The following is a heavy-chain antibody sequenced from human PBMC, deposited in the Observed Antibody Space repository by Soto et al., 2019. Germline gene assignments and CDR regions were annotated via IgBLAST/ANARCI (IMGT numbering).Heavy chain of an antibody. Sequence: EVQLVESGGGLVQPGRSLRLSCAASGFTFDDYAMHWVRQAPGKGLEWVSGISWNSGSIGYADSVKGRFTISRDNAKNSLYLQMNSLRAEDTALYCCAKDAITMVRGVISYYGMDVWGKGTTVTVSS. D-gene: IGHD3-10*01. CDR3: AKDAITMVRGVISYYGMDV. CDR1: GFTFDDYA. J-gene: IGHJ6*04. V-gene: IGHV3-9*01. CDR2: ISWNSGSI.